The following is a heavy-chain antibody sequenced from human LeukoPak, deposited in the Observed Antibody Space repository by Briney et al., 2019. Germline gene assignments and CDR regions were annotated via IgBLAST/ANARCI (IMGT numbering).Heavy chain of an antibody. V-gene: IGHV3-53*01. D-gene: IGHD3-16*01. CDR1: GFSVSRNY. Sequence: AGGSLRLSCAVSGFSVSRNYMNWVRQVPGKGLEWVSVLYSGGISRYADSVKGRFTISRDNSKNILYLQMNSLRAEDTAVYFCAGDRGDDYIPGGAFDIWGQGTMVTVS. CDR3: AGDRGDDYIPGGAFDI. J-gene: IGHJ3*02. CDR2: LYSGGIS.